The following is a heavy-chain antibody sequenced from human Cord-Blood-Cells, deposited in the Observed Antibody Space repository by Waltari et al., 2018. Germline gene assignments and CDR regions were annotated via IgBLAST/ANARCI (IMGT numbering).Heavy chain of an antibody. Sequence: QLQLQESGPGLVKPSETLSLTCTVSGGSISSSSYYWGWIRQPPGRGLEGIGSIYYSGSTSYNPSLKSRVTISVDTSKNQFSLKLSSVTAADTAVYYCASRGVQDVFDLWGRGTLVTVSS. CDR2: IYYSGST. V-gene: IGHV4-39*01. D-gene: IGHD2-15*01. J-gene: IGHJ2*01. CDR3: ASRGVQDVFDL. CDR1: GGSISSSSYY.